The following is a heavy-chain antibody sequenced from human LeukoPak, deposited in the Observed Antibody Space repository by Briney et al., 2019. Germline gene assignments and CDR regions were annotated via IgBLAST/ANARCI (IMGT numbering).Heavy chain of an antibody. D-gene: IGHD6-6*01. CDR1: GYTFTGYY. J-gene: IGHJ3*02. V-gene: IGHV1-2*02. CDR3: AILIAARPYDAFDI. Sequence: GASVKVSCKASGYTFTGYYVHWVRQAPGQGLEWMGWINSNSGGTNYAQKFQGRVTMTRDTSINTTYMEVSRLRSEDTAVYYCAILIAARPYDAFDIWGQGTMVTVSS. CDR2: INSNSGGT.